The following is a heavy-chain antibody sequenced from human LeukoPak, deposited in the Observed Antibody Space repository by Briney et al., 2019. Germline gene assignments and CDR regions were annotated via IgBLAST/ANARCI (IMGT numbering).Heavy chain of an antibody. V-gene: IGHV4-39*07. CDR3: AREGSMIVEDAFAI. D-gene: IGHD3-22*01. CDR2: LLYSGST. CDR1: DGSNSTTSFY. J-gene: IGHJ3*02. Sequence: SETLSLTCTVSDGSNSTTSFYWGWIRQPPGKGLEWIGSLLYSGSTYYNPSLKSRVTISVDTSKNQFSLKLRSVTAADTAVYYCAREGSMIVEDAFAIWGQGTMVTVSS.